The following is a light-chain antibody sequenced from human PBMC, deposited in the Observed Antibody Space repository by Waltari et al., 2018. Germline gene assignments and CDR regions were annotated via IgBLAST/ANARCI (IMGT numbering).Light chain of an antibody. J-gene: IGKJ4*01. CDR2: HAS. CDR1: QSVSTC. V-gene: IGKV3-11*01. CDR3: QQRANWPPLT. Sequence: EIVLTQSPATLSLSPGERATLSCRASQSVSTCLAWYQQKPGQPPRLLIYHASNRATGIPARFSGRGSGTNFTLTISDLEPEDFAVYYCQQRANWPPLTFGGGTRVEIK.